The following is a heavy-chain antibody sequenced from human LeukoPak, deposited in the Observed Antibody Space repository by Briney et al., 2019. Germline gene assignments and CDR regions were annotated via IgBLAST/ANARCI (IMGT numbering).Heavy chain of an antibody. CDR1: GFTFSSYA. V-gene: IGHV3-30*04. D-gene: IGHD5-12*01. Sequence: GGSLRLSCAASGFTFSSYAMHWVRQAPGKGLEWVAVISYDGSNKYYADSVKGRFTIFRDNSKNTLYLQMNSLRAEDTAVYYCAREPVARSYYYYYYMDVWGKGTTVTVSS. J-gene: IGHJ6*03. CDR2: ISYDGSNK. CDR3: AREPVARSYYYYYYMDV.